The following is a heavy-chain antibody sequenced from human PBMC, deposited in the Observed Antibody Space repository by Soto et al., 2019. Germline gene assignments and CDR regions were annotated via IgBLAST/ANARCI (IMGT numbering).Heavy chain of an antibody. CDR3: ASEITVDGRAGY. V-gene: IGHV3-21*01. CDR2: ISGNSGYI. J-gene: IGHJ4*02. CDR1: GFFFSSYT. Sequence: EVQLVESGGGLVKPGGSLRLSCAGSGFFFSSYTMNWVRQAPGKGLEWVSSISGNSGYIYYADSVKGRFTISRDNAKNSLFLQMKNLRAEDTAVYYCASEITVDGRAGYWGQGTLVTVS. D-gene: IGHD6-19*01.